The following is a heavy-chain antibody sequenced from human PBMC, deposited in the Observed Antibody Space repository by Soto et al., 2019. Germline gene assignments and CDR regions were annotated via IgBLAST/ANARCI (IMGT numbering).Heavy chain of an antibody. CDR2: IIPTLGIA. J-gene: IGHJ6*02. Sequence: GQGLEWMGRIIPTLGIANYAQKFQGRVTITADKSTSTAYMELSSLRSEDTAVYYCARSRYSGYYGMDVWGQGTTVTVSS. D-gene: IGHD1-26*01. CDR3: ARSRYSGYYGMDV. V-gene: IGHV1-69*02.